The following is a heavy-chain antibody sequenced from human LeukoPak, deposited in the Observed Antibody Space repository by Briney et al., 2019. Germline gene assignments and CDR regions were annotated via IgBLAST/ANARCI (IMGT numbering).Heavy chain of an antibody. Sequence: GGSLRLSCAASGFTFNTYAMSWVRQAPGKGLEWVSAISGSGGTTYYADSVKGRFTISRDNSKNTLYLQMNSLRAEDTAVYYCAKYSRPPSIDYWGQGTLVTASS. J-gene: IGHJ4*02. D-gene: IGHD6-13*01. CDR3: AKYSRPPSIDY. CDR2: ISGSGGTT. CDR1: GFTFNTYA. V-gene: IGHV3-23*01.